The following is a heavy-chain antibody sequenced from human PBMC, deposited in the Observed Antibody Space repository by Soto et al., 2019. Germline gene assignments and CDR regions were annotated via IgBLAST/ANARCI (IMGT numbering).Heavy chain of an antibody. D-gene: IGHD5-18*01. J-gene: IGHJ4*02. CDR3: AREVDTAMASLFDY. V-gene: IGHV3-30-3*01. CDR2: ISYDGSNK. Sequence: GGSVRLSCAASGFTFSSYAMHWVRQAPGKGLEWVAVISYDGSNKYYADSVKGRFTISRDNSKNTLYLQMNSLRAEDTAVYYCAREVDTAMASLFDYWGQGTLVTVSS. CDR1: GFTFSSYA.